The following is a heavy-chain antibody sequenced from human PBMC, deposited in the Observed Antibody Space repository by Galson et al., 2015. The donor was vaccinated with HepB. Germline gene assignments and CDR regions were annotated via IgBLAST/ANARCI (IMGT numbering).Heavy chain of an antibody. CDR1: GYSFTSYW. J-gene: IGHJ4*02. V-gene: IGHV5-51*03. CDR3: ARRGRRGYSGYDGEGFDY. CDR2: IYPGDSDT. Sequence: QSGAEVKKPGESLKISCKGSGYSFTSYWIGWVRQVPGKGLEWMGIIYPGDSDTRYSPSFQGQVTISADKSISTAYLQWSSLKASDTAMYYCARRGRRGYSGYDGEGFDYWGQGTLVTVSS. D-gene: IGHD5-12*01.